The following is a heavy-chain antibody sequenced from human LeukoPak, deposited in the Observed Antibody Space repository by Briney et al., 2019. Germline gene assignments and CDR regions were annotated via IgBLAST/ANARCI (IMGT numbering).Heavy chain of an antibody. Sequence: GGSLRLSCAASGFTFSHYAMHWVRQAPGKGLEWVAVISYDESNKYYADSVKGRFTISRDNSKNTLYLQMNSLRAEDTAVYYCARQGIHLWFDFWGQGTLVTVSS. CDR3: ARQGIHLWFDF. D-gene: IGHD5-18*01. CDR2: ISYDESNK. J-gene: IGHJ4*02. V-gene: IGHV3-30-3*01. CDR1: GFTFSHYA.